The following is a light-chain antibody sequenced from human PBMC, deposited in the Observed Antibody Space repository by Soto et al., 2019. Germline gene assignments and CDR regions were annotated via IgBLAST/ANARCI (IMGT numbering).Light chain of an antibody. CDR2: DVS. CDR3: SSYTSSSTLGV. CDR1: SSDVGGYNY. V-gene: IGLV2-14*01. J-gene: IGLJ2*01. Sequence: QSALTQPACVSGSPGQSITISCTGTSSDVGGYNYVSWYQQHPGKAPKLMIYDVSNRPSGVSNRFSGSKSGNTASLTISGLQAEDEADYYCSSYTSSSTLGVFGGGTKVTVL.